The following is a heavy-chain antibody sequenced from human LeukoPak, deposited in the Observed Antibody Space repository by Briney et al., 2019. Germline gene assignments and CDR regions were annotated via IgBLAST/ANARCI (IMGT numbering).Heavy chain of an antibody. Sequence: GAPVKVSCKASGYTFISYQMHWVRQAPGQGLEWMGIINPTGGSTSHAQKFQGRVTMTRDTSTSTVYMELSGLRSEDTAVYYCARKGSSSCFDYWGQGTLVTVSS. CDR2: INPTGGST. CDR3: ARKGSSSCFDY. CDR1: GYTFISYQ. V-gene: IGHV1-46*01. J-gene: IGHJ4*02. D-gene: IGHD6-6*01.